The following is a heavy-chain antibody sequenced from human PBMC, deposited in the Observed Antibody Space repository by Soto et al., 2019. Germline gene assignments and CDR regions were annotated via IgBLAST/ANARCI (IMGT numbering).Heavy chain of an antibody. V-gene: IGHV3-33*01. Sequence: QVQLVESGGGMVQPGRSLRLSCAASGFTFSSYGMHWVRQAPGKGLEWVAVIWYDGSNKYYADSVKGRFTISRDNSKNTLYLQMNSLRAEDTAVYYSARDTIQQLAYPLLLGYYGMDVWGQGTTVTVSS. CDR3: ARDTIQQLAYPLLLGYYGMDV. CDR1: GFTFSSYG. D-gene: IGHD6-13*01. CDR2: IWYDGSNK. J-gene: IGHJ6*02.